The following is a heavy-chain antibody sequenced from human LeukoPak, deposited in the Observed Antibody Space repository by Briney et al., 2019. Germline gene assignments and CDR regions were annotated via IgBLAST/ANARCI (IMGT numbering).Heavy chain of an antibody. Sequence: ASVTVSCKASGYTFTSYGISWVRQAPGQGLEWMGWISAYNGNTNYAQKLQGRVTMTTDTSTSTAYMELRSPRSDDTAVYYCARTSSGWYYFDYWGQGTLVTVSS. D-gene: IGHD6-19*01. CDR1: GYTFTSYG. V-gene: IGHV1-18*01. J-gene: IGHJ4*02. CDR2: ISAYNGNT. CDR3: ARTSSGWYYFDY.